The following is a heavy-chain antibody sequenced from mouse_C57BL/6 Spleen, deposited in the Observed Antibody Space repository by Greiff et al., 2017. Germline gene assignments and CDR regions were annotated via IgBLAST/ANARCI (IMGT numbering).Heavy chain of an antibody. CDR1: GFSLTSYG. J-gene: IGHJ1*03. CDR2: IWSGGST. D-gene: IGHD1-1*01. CDR3: ARNPYGSSLYWYFDV. Sequence: VHLVESGPGLVQPSQSLSITCTVSGFSLTSYGVHWVRQSPGKGLEWLGVIWSGGSTDYNAAFISRLSISKDNSKSQVFFKMNSLQADDTAIYYCARNPYGSSLYWYFDVWGTGTTVTVSS. V-gene: IGHV2-2*01.